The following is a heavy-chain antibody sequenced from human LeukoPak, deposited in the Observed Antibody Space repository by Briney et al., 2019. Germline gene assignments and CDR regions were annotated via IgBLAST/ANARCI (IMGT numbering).Heavy chain of an antibody. D-gene: IGHD2-2*02. J-gene: IGHJ3*02. CDR1: GYTFTGYY. CDR3: ARDHRARDCSSTSCYRGRAFDI. V-gene: IGHV1-18*04. Sequence: ASVKVSCKASGYTFTGYYMHWVRQAPGQGLEWMGWISAYNGNTNYAQKLQGRVTMTTDTSTSTAYMELRSLRSDDTAVYYCARDHRARDCSSTSCYRGRAFDIWGQGTMVTVSS. CDR2: ISAYNGNT.